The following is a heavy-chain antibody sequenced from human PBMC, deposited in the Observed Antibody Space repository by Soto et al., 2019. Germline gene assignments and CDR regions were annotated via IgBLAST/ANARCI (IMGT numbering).Heavy chain of an antibody. CDR3: ARARLRAVYAFDI. CDR2: IYYSGST. J-gene: IGHJ3*02. D-gene: IGHD5-12*01. Sequence: WTWSRQRPGKGLEWIGYIYYSGSTYYSPSLKSRLSISLDTSKNQFSLRLSSVTAADTAMYYCARARLRAVYAFDIWGQGTMVTVSS. V-gene: IGHV4-31*02.